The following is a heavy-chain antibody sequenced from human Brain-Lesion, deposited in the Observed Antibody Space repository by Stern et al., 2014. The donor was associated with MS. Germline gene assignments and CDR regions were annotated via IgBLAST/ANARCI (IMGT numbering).Heavy chain of an antibody. J-gene: IGHJ6*02. CDR1: GYIFTGSY. CDR3: ARDQRGITIFGVVTDYYYLGMDV. Sequence: QVQLVQSGAEVKKPGASVKVSCKTSGYIFTGSYIHWVRQAPGQGLEWMAWINPNTGDNKYAQKFQGRVTMSRDTSISTAYVELSSLTSDDTAVYYCARDQRGITIFGVVTDYYYLGMDVWGQGTTVTVSS. D-gene: IGHD3-3*01. V-gene: IGHV1-2*02. CDR2: INPNTGDN.